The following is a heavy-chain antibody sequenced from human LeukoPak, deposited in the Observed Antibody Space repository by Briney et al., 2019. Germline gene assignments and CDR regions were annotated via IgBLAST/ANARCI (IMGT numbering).Heavy chain of an antibody. J-gene: IGHJ4*02. CDR2: ISSSSSYI. V-gene: IGHV3-21*01. CDR1: GFTFSSYS. CDR3: ARVPLYSGYGREGY. Sequence: GGSLRLSCAASGFTFSSYSMNWVRQAPGKGLEWVSSISSSSSYIYYADSVKGGFTIYRDNAKNSLYLQMNSLRAEDTAVYYCARVPLYSGYGREGYRGQGTLVTVSS. D-gene: IGHD5-12*01.